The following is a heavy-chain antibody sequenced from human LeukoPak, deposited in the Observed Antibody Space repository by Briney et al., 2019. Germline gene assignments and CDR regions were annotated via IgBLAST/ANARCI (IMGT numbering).Heavy chain of an antibody. V-gene: IGHV3-43*02. CDR1: GLPIADFA. CDR2: ISGDGVST. J-gene: IGHJ3*02. CDR3: ARDEYYGSSGSDAFDI. D-gene: IGHD3-22*01. Sequence: PGGSLRLSCVAFGLPIADFAMHWVRQAPGKGLEWVSLISGDGVSTFYADSVKGRFSISRDNPRNTLYLQMNSLRTEDTAVYYCARDEYYGSSGSDAFDIWGQGTMVTVSS.